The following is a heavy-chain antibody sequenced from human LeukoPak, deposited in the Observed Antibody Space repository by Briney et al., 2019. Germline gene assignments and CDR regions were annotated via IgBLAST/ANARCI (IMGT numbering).Heavy chain of an antibody. CDR1: GYTFTSYG. J-gene: IGHJ6*02. D-gene: IGHD1-26*01. CDR2: ISAYNGNT. Sequence: GASVKVSCKSSGYTFTSYGISWVRQAPGQGLAWMGWISAYNGNTNYAQKLQGRVTMTTDTSTSTAYMELRSLRSDDTAVYYCVRRSGSYWRSYYYYGMDVWGQGTTVTVSS. CDR3: VRRSGSYWRSYYYYGMDV. V-gene: IGHV1-18*01.